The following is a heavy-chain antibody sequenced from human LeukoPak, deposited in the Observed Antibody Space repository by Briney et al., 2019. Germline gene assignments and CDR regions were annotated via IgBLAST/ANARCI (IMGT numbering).Heavy chain of an antibody. J-gene: IGHJ4*02. D-gene: IGHD5-18*01. CDR2: TYYRSKWYN. CDR3: ARALDTAIVL. V-gene: IGHV6-1*01. CDR1: GDSVSSNSVA. Sequence: SQTLSLTCAISGDSVSSNSVAWNWIRQSPSRGLEWLGRTYYRSKWYNDYAVSVKSRITINPDTSKNQLSLQLNSVTPEDTAVYYCARALDTAIVLWGQGTLVTVSS.